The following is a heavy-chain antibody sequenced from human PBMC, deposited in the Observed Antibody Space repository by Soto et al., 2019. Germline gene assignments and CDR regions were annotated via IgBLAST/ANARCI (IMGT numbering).Heavy chain of an antibody. J-gene: IGHJ4*02. CDR2: VTGTGSAT. D-gene: IGHD2-2*01. V-gene: IGHV3-23*01. CDR3: ARAGRYCSSTTCYLAY. Sequence: EVQLLESGGDLVQPGGSLRLSCAASGFPFSNYAMSWVRQAPGKGLEWVASVTGTGSATFYADSVKGRFTISRDSSKNTLYLQMNSLRAEDTAVYHCARAGRYCSSTTCYLAYWGQGTLVTVSS. CDR1: GFPFSNYA.